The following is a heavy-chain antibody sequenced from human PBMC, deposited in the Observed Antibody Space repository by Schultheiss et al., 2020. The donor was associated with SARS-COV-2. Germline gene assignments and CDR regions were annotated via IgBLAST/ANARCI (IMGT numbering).Heavy chain of an antibody. CDR2: MNPNSGNT. D-gene: IGHD6-13*01. CDR1: GYTLTELS. V-gene: IGHV1-8*01. CDR3: ARGEGTAAGDY. J-gene: IGHJ4*02. Sequence: ASVKVSCKVSGYTLTELSMHWVRQATGQGLEWMGWMNPNSGNTGYAQKFQGRVTMTRNTSISTAYMELSSLRSEDTAVYYCARGEGTAAGDYWGQGTLVTVSS.